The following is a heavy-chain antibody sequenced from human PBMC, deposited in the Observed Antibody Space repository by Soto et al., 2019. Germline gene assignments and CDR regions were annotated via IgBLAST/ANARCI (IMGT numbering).Heavy chain of an antibody. V-gene: IGHV1-69*06. CDR3: ARELRFLEWLFPTYGMDV. D-gene: IGHD3-3*01. Sequence: SVNGSCKASGGTFSSDAISWVRQAPGQGLEWMGGIIPIFGTANYAQKFQGRVTITADKSTSTAYMELSSLRSEDTAVYYCARELRFLEWLFPTYGMDVWGQGTTVTVSS. CDR1: GGTFSSDA. CDR2: IIPIFGTA. J-gene: IGHJ6*02.